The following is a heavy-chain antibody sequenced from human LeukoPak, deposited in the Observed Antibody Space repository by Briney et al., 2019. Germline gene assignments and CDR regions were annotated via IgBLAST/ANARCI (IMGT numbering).Heavy chain of an antibody. D-gene: IGHD2-8*02. CDR1: GLSFSSYA. CDR3: ARAGGCTAARCPTTPGFDD. V-gene: IGHV3-7*03. Sequence: GGSLRLSCAASGLSFSSYAMSWVRQAPGKGLERVGSISEDGSEKYNVRSVRGGFTISTYNARKPVLLPMSSLRAEDTAVYYCARAGGCTAARCPTTPGFDDWGQGALGAVSS. CDR2: ISEDGSEK. J-gene: IGHJ4*02.